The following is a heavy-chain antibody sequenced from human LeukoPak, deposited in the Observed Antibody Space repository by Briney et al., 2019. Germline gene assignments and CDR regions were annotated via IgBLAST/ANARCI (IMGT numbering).Heavy chain of an antibody. CDR2: ISSSSSYI. Sequence: GGSLRLSCAASGFTFSSYSMNWVRQAPGKGLEWVSSISSSSSYIYYADSVKGRFTISRDNAKNSLYLQMNSLRAEDTAVYYCAREGTAMVKTFDYWGQGTLVTVSS. V-gene: IGHV3-21*01. J-gene: IGHJ4*02. CDR1: GFTFSSYS. D-gene: IGHD5-18*01. CDR3: AREGTAMVKTFDY.